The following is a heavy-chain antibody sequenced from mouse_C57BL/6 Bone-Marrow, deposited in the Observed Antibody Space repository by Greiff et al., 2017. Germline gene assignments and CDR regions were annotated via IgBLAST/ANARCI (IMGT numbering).Heavy chain of an antibody. J-gene: IGHJ3*01. V-gene: IGHV5-4*03. CDR3: AGVYDYDGSWFAY. D-gene: IGHD2-4*01. CDR2: ISDGGSYT. CDR1: GFTFSSYA. Sequence: EVKLLESGGGLVKPGGSLKLSCAASGFTFSSYAMPWVRQTPEKRLEWVATISDGGSYTYYPDNVKGRFTISRDNAKNNLYLQMSHLKSEDTAMYDCAGVYDYDGSWFAYGGQGTLVTVSA.